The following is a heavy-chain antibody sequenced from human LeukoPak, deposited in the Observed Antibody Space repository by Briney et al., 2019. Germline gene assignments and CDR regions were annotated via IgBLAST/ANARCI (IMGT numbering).Heavy chain of an antibody. CDR1: GGSISSGGYS. D-gene: IGHD6-19*01. V-gene: IGHV4-30-2*01. CDR2: IYHSGST. Sequence: PSETLSLTCAVSGGSISSGGYSWSWIRQPPGKGLEWIGYIYHSGSTYYNPSLKSRVTISVDTSKNQFSLKLSSVTAADTAVYYCARQAGYSSGWYVGYWGQGTLVTVSS. CDR3: ARQAGYSSGWYVGY. J-gene: IGHJ4*02.